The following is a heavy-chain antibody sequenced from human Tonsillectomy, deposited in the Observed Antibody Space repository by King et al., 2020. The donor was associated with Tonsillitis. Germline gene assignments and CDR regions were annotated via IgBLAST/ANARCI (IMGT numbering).Heavy chain of an antibody. Sequence: VQLVESGGGVDQPGRSLRLSCAASGFTFSNYGMHWGRQAPGKGLEWVAVISYDGRNKYHADSVKGRFTISRDNSKNTLYLQLNSLRAADTAVYYCVKDVGYCSGGSCTLLIFGFEYWGQGTLVAVPS. CDR1: GFTFSNYG. CDR3: VKDVGYCSGGSCTLLIFGFEY. J-gene: IGHJ4*02. V-gene: IGHV3-30*18. D-gene: IGHD2-15*01. CDR2: ISYDGRNK.